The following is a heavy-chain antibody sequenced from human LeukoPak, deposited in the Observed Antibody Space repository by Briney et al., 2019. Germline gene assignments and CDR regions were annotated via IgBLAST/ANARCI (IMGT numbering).Heavy chain of an antibody. V-gene: IGHV3-23*01. Sequence: GGSLRLSCAASGFTFSSYAMSWVRQAPGKGLEWVSAISGSGGSTYYADSVKGRFTISRDNAKNSLYLQMNSLRAEDTAVYYCARDAGYGSGSYIYWGQGTLVTVSS. D-gene: IGHD3-10*01. CDR2: ISGSGGST. CDR3: ARDAGYGSGSYIY. J-gene: IGHJ4*02. CDR1: GFTFSSYA.